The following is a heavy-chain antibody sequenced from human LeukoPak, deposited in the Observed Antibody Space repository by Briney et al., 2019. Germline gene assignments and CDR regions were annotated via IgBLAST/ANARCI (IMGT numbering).Heavy chain of an antibody. D-gene: IGHD3-22*01. CDR2: IYYSGST. J-gene: IGHJ5*02. V-gene: IGHV4-59*01. CDR1: GGSISSYY. Sequence: KSSETLSLTCTVSGGSISSYYWSWIRQPPGKGLEWIGYIYYSGSTNYNPSLKSRVTISIDTSKNKFSLILRSVTAADTAVYYCVRDLNDSNGYYYGWFDHWGQGTLVTVSS. CDR3: VRDLNDSNGYYYGWFDH.